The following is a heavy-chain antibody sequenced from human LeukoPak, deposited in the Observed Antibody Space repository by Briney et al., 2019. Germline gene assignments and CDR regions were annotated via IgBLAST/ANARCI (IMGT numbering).Heavy chain of an antibody. J-gene: IGHJ4*02. CDR1: GFTFSDYY. V-gene: IGHV3-11*04. Sequence: GGSLRLSCAASGFTFSDYYMSWIRQAPGKGLEWVSYISSSGSTIYYADSVKGRFTISRDSAKNSLYLQMNSLRAEDTAVYYCARVSWGYYDSSGYYYLDYWGQGTLVTVSS. CDR3: ARVSWGYYDSSGYYYLDY. CDR2: ISSSGSTI. D-gene: IGHD3-22*01.